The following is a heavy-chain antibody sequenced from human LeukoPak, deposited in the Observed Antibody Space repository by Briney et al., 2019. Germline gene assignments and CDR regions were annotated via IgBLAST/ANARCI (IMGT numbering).Heavy chain of an antibody. CDR1: SGSFSGYY. J-gene: IGHJ3*02. Sequence: PSETLSLTCSVYSGSFSGYYWSWIRQPPGKGLEWIGEINHSVGTNYNPSLKSRVTMSLDTSKNQFSLKLSSVTAADTAVYYCARQHIASDAFDIWGQGTMVTVSS. V-gene: IGHV4-34*01. CDR2: INHSVGT. CDR3: ARQHIASDAFDI. D-gene: IGHD2-15*01.